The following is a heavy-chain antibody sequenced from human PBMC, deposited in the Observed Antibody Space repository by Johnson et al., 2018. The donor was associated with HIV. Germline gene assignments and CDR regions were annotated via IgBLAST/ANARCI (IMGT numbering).Heavy chain of an antibody. CDR3: ARDKGTNFSGWYRESDAFDI. D-gene: IGHD6-19*01. V-gene: IGHV3-30*04. CDR2: ISYDGSNK. J-gene: IGHJ3*02. Sequence: VQLVESGGGVVQPGRSLRLSCAASGFTFSSYAMHWVRQAPGKGLEWVAVISYDGSNKYQADSVKGRFTISRHNSKNTLYLQINSLRAEDTAVYYCARDKGTNFSGWYRESDAFDIWGQGTMVTVSS. CDR1: GFTFSSYA.